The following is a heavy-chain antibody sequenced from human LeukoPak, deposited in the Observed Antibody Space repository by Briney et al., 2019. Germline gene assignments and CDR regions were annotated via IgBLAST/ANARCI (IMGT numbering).Heavy chain of an antibody. CDR1: GLSFSTHW. D-gene: IGHD6-6*01. CDR3: VRDGPGGIEARKRYYGMDV. CDR2: IKRDGSET. Sequence: GGSLRLSCAASGLSFSTHWMSWVRQAPGKGLEWVANIKRDGSETYYVDSVKGRFTISRDNAKKSLYLQMSSLRAEDAAAYYCVRDGPGGIEARKRYYGMDVWGQGTTVSVSS. J-gene: IGHJ6*02. V-gene: IGHV3-7*05.